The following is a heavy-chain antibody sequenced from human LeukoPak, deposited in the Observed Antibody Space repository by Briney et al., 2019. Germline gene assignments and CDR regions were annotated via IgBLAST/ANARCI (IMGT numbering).Heavy chain of an antibody. J-gene: IGHJ4*02. V-gene: IGHV3-7*04. D-gene: IGHD3-10*01. Sequence: QPGGSLRLSCEASGFTFSNYWMSWVRQAPGKGLEWVANINQDGSETYYADSVKGRFTISRDNAKNSLYLQMNSLRAEDTAVYHCARAYYYDSRNYYNPTSSFDYWGQGTPVTVAS. CDR1: GFTFSNYW. CDR3: ARAYYYDSRNYYNPTSSFDY. CDR2: INQDGSET.